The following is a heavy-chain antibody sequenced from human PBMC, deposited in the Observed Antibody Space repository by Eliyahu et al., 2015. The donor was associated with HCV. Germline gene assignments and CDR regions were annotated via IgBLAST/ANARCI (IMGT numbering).Heavy chain of an antibody. J-gene: IGHJ4*02. CDR3: ARGLSYSSSWYEALHY. CDR1: GGSFSGYY. D-gene: IGHD6-13*01. CDR2: INHGGRI. V-gene: IGHV4-34*01. Sequence: QVQLQQWGAGLLKPSETLSLTCAVYGGSFSGYYWSWIRQPPGKGLEWIGEINHGGRINYNPSLKSRVTISGDTSKNQFSLKLTSVTVADTAVYYCARGLSYSSSWYEALHYWGQGTLVTVSS.